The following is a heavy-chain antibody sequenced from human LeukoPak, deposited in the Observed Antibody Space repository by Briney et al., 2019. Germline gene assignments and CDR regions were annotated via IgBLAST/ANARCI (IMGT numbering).Heavy chain of an antibody. CDR1: GGSVSSGSYY. CDR2: IYYSGST. V-gene: IGHV4-61*01. CDR3: ARVGWYGGLTEFYY. Sequence: SETLSLTCTVSGGSVSSGSYYWSWIRQPPGKGLEWIGYIYYSGSTNYNPSLKSRVTISGDTSKNQFSLKLSSVTAADTAVYYCARVGWYGGLTEFYYWGQGTLVTVSS. D-gene: IGHD3-10*01. J-gene: IGHJ4*02.